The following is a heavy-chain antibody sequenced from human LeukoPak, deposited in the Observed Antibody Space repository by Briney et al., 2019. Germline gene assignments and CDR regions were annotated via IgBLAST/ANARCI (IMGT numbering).Heavy chain of an antibody. CDR3: AREGVGATPIYYYYMDV. D-gene: IGHD1-26*01. CDR2: INTNTGNP. J-gene: IGHJ6*03. V-gene: IGHV7-4-1*02. CDR1: GYTFTSYA. Sequence: ASVKVSCKASGYTFTSYAMNWVRQAPGQGLEWMGWINTNTGNPTYAQGSTGRFVFSLDTSVSTAYLQISSLKAEDTAVYYCAREGVGATPIYYYYMDVWGKGTTVTVSS.